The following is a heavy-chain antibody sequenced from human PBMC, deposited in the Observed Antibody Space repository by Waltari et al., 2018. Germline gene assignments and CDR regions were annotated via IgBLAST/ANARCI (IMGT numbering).Heavy chain of an antibody. V-gene: IGHV6-1*01. J-gene: IGHJ3*01. Sequence: QVQLQQSGPGLLQSSHTLSLTCAISCDSVSRNGPACNWSRQSPSRGLEWLGMAYRRSEWSYEYAVYVKSRVIISADTSKNQFSLQLNSVTPEDTAVYYCASGRHSAFDFWGQGTKVAVS. CDR2: AYRRSEWSY. CDR1: CDSVSRNGPA. D-gene: IGHD1-26*01. CDR3: ASGRHSAFDF.